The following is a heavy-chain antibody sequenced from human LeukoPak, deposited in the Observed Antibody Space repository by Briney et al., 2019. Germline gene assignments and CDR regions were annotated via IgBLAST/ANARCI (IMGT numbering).Heavy chain of an antibody. Sequence: PSETLSLTCTVSGGSISSHYWSWIRQPPGKGLEWIGNIYYTGRTNYNPSLKSRVNISVDTSKNQFSLKLSSVTAADTAVYYCARDIPSYYGSGSFDYWGQGTLVTVSS. V-gene: IGHV4-59*11. J-gene: IGHJ4*02. CDR2: IYYTGRT. D-gene: IGHD3-10*01. CDR1: GGSISSHY. CDR3: ARDIPSYYGSGSFDY.